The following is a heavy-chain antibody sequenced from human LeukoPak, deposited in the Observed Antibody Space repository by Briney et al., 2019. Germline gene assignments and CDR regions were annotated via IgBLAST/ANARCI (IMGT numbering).Heavy chain of an antibody. CDR2: INHSGST. CDR3: ARARVLTGYYIGWFDP. V-gene: IGHV4-34*01. Sequence: SETLSLTCAVYGGSFSGYYWSWIRQPPGKGLEWIGEINHSGSTNYNPSLKSRVTISVDTSKNQFSLKLSSVTAADTAVYYCARARVLTGYYIGWFDPWGQGTLVTVSS. J-gene: IGHJ5*02. CDR1: GGSFSGYY. D-gene: IGHD3-9*01.